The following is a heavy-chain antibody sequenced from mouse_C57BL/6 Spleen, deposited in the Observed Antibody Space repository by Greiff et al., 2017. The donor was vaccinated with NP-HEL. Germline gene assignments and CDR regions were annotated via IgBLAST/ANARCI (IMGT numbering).Heavy chain of an antibody. V-gene: IGHV1-64*01. J-gene: IGHJ3*01. D-gene: IGHD1-1*01. CDR2: IHPNSGST. Sequence: VQLQQPGAELVKPGASVKLSCKASGYTFTSYWMHWVKQRPGQGLEWIGMIHPNSGSTNYNEKFQSKATLTVDKSSSTAYMQLSSLTSEDSAVYYCASHYYGSSYPFAYWGQGTLVTVSA. CDR1: GYTFTSYW. CDR3: ASHYYGSSYPFAY.